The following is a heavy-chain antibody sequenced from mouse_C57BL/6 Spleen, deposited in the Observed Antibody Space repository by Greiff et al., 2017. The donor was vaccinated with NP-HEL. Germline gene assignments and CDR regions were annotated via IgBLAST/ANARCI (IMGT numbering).Heavy chain of an antibody. J-gene: IGHJ4*01. D-gene: IGHD2-4*01. CDR3: AREGLRRDYYAMDY. CDR2: ISPNNGGT. V-gene: IGHV1-18*01. CDR1: GYTFTDYN. Sequence: VQLQQSGPELVKPGASVKIPCKASGYTFTDYNMDWVKQSHGKSLEWIGDISPNNGGTIYNQKFKGKATLTVDKSSSTAYMELRSLTSEDTAVYYCAREGLRRDYYAMDYWGQGTSVTVSS.